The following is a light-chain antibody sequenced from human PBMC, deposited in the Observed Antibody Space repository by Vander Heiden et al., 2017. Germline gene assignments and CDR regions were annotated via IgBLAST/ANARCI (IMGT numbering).Light chain of an antibody. CDR3: QHRSGWLPGT. Sequence: EIVLTQSPATLSLSPGEVATLSCRASQSVSSYLAWYQHKPGQAPRLLIYEASNRATGIPGRFSGTGSGTDFTLTISSLEPEDSAVYYCQHRSGWLPGTFGPGTKVEIK. CDR2: EAS. V-gene: IGKV3-11*01. CDR1: QSVSSY. J-gene: IGKJ1*01.